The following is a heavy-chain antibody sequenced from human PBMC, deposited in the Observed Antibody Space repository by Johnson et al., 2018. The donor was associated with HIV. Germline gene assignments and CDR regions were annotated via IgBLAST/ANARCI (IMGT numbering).Heavy chain of an antibody. CDR2: ISYDGSNK. V-gene: IGHV3-30*04. Sequence: QVQLVESGGGVVQPGRSLRLSCEGSGFTFSSFAIHWVRQAPGKGLEWVALISYDGSNKYYADSVKGRFTISRDNSKNTLYLQMNSLRAEDTAVYYCARENRVDAFDIWGQGTMVTVSS. D-gene: IGHD2/OR15-2a*01. CDR1: GFTFSSFA. CDR3: ARENRVDAFDI. J-gene: IGHJ3*02.